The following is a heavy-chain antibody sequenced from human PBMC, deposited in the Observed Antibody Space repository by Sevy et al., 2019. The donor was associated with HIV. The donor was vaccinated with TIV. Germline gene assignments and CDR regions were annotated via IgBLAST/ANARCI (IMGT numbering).Heavy chain of an antibody. Sequence: GGSLRLSCAASGFTFSSYAMSWVRQAPGKGLEWVSAISGSGGSTYYADSVKGWFTISRDNSKNTLYLQMNSLRAEDTAVYYCARPNAGRRAQLDYWGQGTLVTVSS. D-gene: IGHD3-10*01. CDR3: ARPNAGRRAQLDY. V-gene: IGHV3-23*01. CDR1: GFTFSSYA. CDR2: ISGSGGST. J-gene: IGHJ4*02.